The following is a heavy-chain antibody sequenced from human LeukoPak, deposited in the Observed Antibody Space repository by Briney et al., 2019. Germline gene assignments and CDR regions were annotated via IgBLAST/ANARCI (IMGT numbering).Heavy chain of an antibody. J-gene: IGHJ5*02. CDR1: GGSISSSNW. V-gene: IGHV4-4*02. D-gene: IGHD4-17*01. Sequence: PSETLSLTCAASGGSISSSNWWSWVRQPPGKGLEWIGEIYHSGSTNYNPSLKSRVTISVDKSKNQFSLKLSSVTAADTAVYYCARAGATDYGERWFDPWGQGTLVTVSS. CDR3: ARAGATDYGERWFDP. CDR2: IYHSGST.